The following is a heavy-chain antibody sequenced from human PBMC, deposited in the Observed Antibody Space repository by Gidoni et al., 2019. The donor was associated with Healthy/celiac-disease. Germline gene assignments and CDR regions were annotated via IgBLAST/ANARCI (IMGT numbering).Heavy chain of an antibody. Sequence: QVQLQPWGAGLLKPSETLSLPCAVYGGSFSGYYWSWLRQPPGKGLEWIGEINHSGSTNYNPSLKSRVTISVDTSKNQFSLKLSSVTAADTAVYYCARGGIRFLEWLPNGWFDPWGQGTLVTVSS. D-gene: IGHD3-3*01. CDR2: INHSGST. CDR3: ARGGIRFLEWLPNGWFDP. V-gene: IGHV4-34*01. J-gene: IGHJ5*02. CDR1: GGSFSGYY.